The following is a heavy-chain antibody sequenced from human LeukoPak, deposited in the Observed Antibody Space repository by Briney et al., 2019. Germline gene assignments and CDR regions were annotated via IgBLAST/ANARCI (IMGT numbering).Heavy chain of an antibody. D-gene: IGHD6-13*01. CDR2: IYYSGST. J-gene: IGHJ5*02. CDR1: GGSISSYY. V-gene: IGHV4-59*01. CDR3: ASYWGSSWHYGFDP. Sequence: SETLSLTCTVSGGSISSYYWSWIRQPPGKGLEWIGYIYYSGSTHYNPSLKSRVTISVDTSKNQFSLKLSSVTAADTAVYYCASYWGSSWHYGFDPWGQGTLVTVSS.